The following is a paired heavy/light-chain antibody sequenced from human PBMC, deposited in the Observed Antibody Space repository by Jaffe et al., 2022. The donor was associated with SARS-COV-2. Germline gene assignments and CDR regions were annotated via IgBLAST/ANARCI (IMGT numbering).Heavy chain of an antibody. CDR3: ARDPYSPRGTNLSPRCGLGP. J-gene: IGHJ5*02. D-gene: IGHD2-21*01. CDR1: GGTFSSYA. Sequence: QVQLVQSGAEVKKPGSSVKVSCKASGGTFSSYAISWVRQAPGQGLEWMGGIIPIFGTANYAQKFQGRVTITADESTSTAYMELSSLRSEDTAVYYCARDPYSPRGTNLSPRCGLGPWGQGTLVTVSS. CDR2: IIPIFGTA. V-gene: IGHV1-69*01.
Light chain of an antibody. CDR1: QSVSSN. Sequence: EIVMTQSPATLSVSPGERATLSCRASQSVSSNLAWYQQKPGQAPRLLIYGASTRATGIPARFSGSGSGTEFTLTISSLQSEDFAVYYCQQYNNWPRGYTFGQGTKLEIK. CDR2: GAS. CDR3: QQYNNWPRGYT. J-gene: IGKJ2*01. V-gene: IGKV3-15*01.